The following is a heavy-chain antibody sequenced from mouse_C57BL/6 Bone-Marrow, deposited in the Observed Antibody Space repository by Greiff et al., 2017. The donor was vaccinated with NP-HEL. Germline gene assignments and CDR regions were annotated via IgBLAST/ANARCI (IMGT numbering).Heavy chain of an antibody. D-gene: IGHD1-1*01. CDR3: ASSPRYYYGSTGFAY. V-gene: IGHV1-53*01. J-gene: IGHJ3*01. CDR2: INPSNGGT. CDR1: GYTFTSYW. Sequence: VQLQQPGTELVKPGASVKLSCKASGYTFTSYWMHWVKQRPGQGLEWIGNINPSNGGTNSNEKFKSKATLTVDKSSSTAYMQLSSLTSEDSAVYYCASSPRYYYGSTGFAYWGQGTLVTVSA.